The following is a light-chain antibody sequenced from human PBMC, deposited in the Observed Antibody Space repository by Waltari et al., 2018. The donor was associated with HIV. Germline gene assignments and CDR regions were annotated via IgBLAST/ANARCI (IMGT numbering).Light chain of an antibody. CDR2: SND. J-gene: IGLJ2*01. CDR1: SSNIGSAA. CDR3: VVWDARLNVRV. Sequence: QSVLPQPPSASGTPGQRVTISCSGSSSNIGSAAVNWYQQFPGTAPKVLIYSNDQRPSWGPDRFSVAKSGTSAALAINGLQAEDEADYYCVVWDARLNVRVFGGGTKLTVL. V-gene: IGLV1-44*01.